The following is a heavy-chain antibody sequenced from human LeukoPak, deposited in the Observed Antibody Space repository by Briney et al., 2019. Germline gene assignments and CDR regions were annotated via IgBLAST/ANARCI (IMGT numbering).Heavy chain of an antibody. CDR1: GGSISSGGYY. V-gene: IGHV4-31*03. D-gene: IGHD3-22*01. Sequence: SETLSLTCTVSGGSISSGGYYWSWIRQHPGKGLEWIGYIYYSGSTYYNPSLKSRVTISVDTSKNQFSLKLSSVTAADTAVYYCARGERITMIVVGLYYFDYWGQGTLVTVSS. CDR2: IYYSGST. J-gene: IGHJ4*02. CDR3: ARGERITMIVVGLYYFDY.